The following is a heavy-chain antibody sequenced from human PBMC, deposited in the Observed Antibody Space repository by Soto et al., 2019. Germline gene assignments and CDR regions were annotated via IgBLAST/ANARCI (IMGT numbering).Heavy chain of an antibody. J-gene: IGHJ4*02. D-gene: IGHD2-15*01. CDR2: ISSSSSYT. CDR3: ARDPYCSGGSCYSDY. Sequence: GGSLRLSCAASGFTFSDYYMSWIRQAPGKGLEWVSYISSSSSYTNYADSVKGRFTISRDNAKNSLYLQMNSLRAEDTAVYYCARDPYCSGGSCYSDYWGQGTLVTVSS. CDR1: GFTFSDYY. V-gene: IGHV3-11*05.